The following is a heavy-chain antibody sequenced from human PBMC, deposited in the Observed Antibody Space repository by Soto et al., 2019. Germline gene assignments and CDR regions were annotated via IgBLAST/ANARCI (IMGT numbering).Heavy chain of an antibody. CDR2: ISDSGVST. Sequence: PGGSLRLSCAASGFTFSNYAMSWVRQTPGRVLEWVSTISDSGVSTYYADSVKGRFAISRDNSMNTLFLQMNSLRAEDTAVYYCAKDGLRGRGLYPNEYYFDYWGQGTLVTVSS. CDR3: AKDGLRGRGLYPNEYYFDY. CDR1: GFTFSNYA. V-gene: IGHV3-23*01. J-gene: IGHJ4*02. D-gene: IGHD2-2*02.